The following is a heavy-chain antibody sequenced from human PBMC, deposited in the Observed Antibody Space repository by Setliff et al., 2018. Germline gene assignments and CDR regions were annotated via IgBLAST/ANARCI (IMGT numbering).Heavy chain of an antibody. J-gene: IGHJ4*02. V-gene: IGHV1-18*01. CDR1: GYTFRSYG. CDR3: VRSSAPQVVLAADFDF. D-gene: IGHD6-19*01. CDR2: ISTYNGNT. Sequence: GASVKVSCKASGYTFRSYGVTWVRQAPGQRLEWMAWISTYNGNTNYAQKFQGRVTLTTDTSTSTAYMDLRSLRSDDTAVYYCVRSSAPQVVLAADFDFWGQGTPVTVSS.